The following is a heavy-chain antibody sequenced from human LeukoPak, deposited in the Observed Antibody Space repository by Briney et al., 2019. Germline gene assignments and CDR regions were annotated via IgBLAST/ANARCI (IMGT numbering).Heavy chain of an antibody. CDR2: IYYSGGT. CDR1: GGSFSGYY. V-gene: IGHV4-59*01. Sequence: SETLSLTCAVYGGSFSGYYWSWIRQPPGKGLEWIGYIYYSGGTNYNPSLKSRVTISVDTSKNQFSLKLSSVTAADTAVYYCARGGRSPYNWFDPWGQGTLVTVSS. J-gene: IGHJ5*02. CDR3: ARGGRSPYNWFDP.